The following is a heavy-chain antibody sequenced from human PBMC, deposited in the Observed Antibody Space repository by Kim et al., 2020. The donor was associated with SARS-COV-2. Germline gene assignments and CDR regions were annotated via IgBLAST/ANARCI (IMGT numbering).Heavy chain of an antibody. CDR2: IYSGGST. CDR3: ARDHLLSYSYYGMDV. D-gene: IGHD1-26*01. V-gene: IGHV3-53*01. J-gene: IGHJ6*02. Sequence: GGSLRLSCAASGFTVSSNYMSWLRQAPGKGLEWVSVIYSGGSTYYADSVKGRFTISRDNSKNTLYLQMNSLTAEDTAVYYCARDHLLSYSYYGMDVWGQGPTVTVSS. CDR1: GFTVSSNY.